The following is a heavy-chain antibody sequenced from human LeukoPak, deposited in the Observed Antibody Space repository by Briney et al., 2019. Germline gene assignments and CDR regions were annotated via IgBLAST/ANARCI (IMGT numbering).Heavy chain of an antibody. J-gene: IGHJ4*02. CDR2: INHSGST. Sequence: PSETLSLTCAVYGGSFSGYYWSWIRQPPGKGLEWIGEINHSGSTNYNPSLKSRVTISVDTSKNQFSLKLNSVTAADTAVYYCARGPWLRSNFDYWGQGTLVTVSS. V-gene: IGHV4-34*01. D-gene: IGHD5-12*01. CDR1: GGSFSGYY. CDR3: ARGPWLRSNFDY.